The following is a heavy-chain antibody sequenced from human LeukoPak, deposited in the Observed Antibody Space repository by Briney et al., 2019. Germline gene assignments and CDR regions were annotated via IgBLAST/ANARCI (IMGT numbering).Heavy chain of an antibody. V-gene: IGHV3-21*01. D-gene: IGHD3-16*01. CDR1: GFTFSSYS. CDR2: ISSSSSYI. CDR3: ARDNPLYNWFDP. Sequence: GGSLRLSCAASGFTFSSYSMNWVRQAPGKGLEWVSSISSSSSYIYYAGSVKGRFTISRDNAENSLYLQMNSLRAEDTAVYYCARDNPLYNWFDPWGQGTLVTVSS. J-gene: IGHJ5*02.